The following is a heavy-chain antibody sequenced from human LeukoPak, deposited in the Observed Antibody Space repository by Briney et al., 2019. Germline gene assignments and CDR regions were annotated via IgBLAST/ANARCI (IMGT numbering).Heavy chain of an antibody. D-gene: IGHD3-22*01. CDR3: ARDALDYYDSSGVDY. V-gene: IGHV1-69*05. J-gene: IGHJ4*02. CDR1: GGTFSSYA. Sequence: GASVKVSCKASGGTFSSYAISWVRQAPGQGLEWMGGIIPIFGTANYAQKLQGRVTMTTDTSTSTAYMELRSLRSDDTAVYYCARDALDYYDSSGVDYWGQGTLVTVSS. CDR2: IIPIFGTA.